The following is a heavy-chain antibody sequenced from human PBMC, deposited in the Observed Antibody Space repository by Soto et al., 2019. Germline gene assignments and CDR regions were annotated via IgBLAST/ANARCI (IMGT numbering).Heavy chain of an antibody. J-gene: IGHJ4*02. V-gene: IGHV1-3*05. CDR1: GYTITGYA. Sequence: QVQLVQSGAEEKKPGASVKVSCKASGYTITGYAMHWVRQAPAQRLEWMGWSNAGKGNTKYSQKFQGRVTITRDTSASTAYMELSSLRSEDTAVYYCARAVAVPADFDYWGQGTLVTVSS. D-gene: IGHD6-19*01. CDR3: ARAVAVPADFDY. CDR2: SNAGKGNT.